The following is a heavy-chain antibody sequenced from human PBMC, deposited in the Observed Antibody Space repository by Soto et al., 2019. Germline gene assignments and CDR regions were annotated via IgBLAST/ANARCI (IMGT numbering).Heavy chain of an antibody. CDR1: GFTFNTYG. CDR2: ISSSSTYT. CDR3: ARDRLYCTSGACYSSWFDP. D-gene: IGHD2-15*01. V-gene: IGHV3-48*02. J-gene: IGHJ5*02. Sequence: GGSLRLSCAASGFTFNTYGMNWVRQAPGMGLEWVSYISSSSTYTYYADSVKGRFTISRENAKNSLYLQMNSLTDEDTAGYYCARDRLYCTSGACYSSWFDPWGQGTLVTVSS.